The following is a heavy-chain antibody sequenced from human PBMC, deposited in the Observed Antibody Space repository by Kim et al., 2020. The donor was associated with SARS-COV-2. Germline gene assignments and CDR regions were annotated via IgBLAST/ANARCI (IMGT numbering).Heavy chain of an antibody. D-gene: IGHD3-16*01. CDR3: ASLSTGYVWDKFGY. CDR1: GFTFSSYW. CDR2: VNSDGSST. J-gene: IGHJ4*02. V-gene: IGHV3-74*01. Sequence: GGSLRLSCVASGFTFSSYWMHWVRQAPGKGLVWVSRVNSDGSSTSYADSVKGRFTISRDNARNTLYLQMNSLRAEDTAVYYCASLSTGYVWDKFGYWGQG.